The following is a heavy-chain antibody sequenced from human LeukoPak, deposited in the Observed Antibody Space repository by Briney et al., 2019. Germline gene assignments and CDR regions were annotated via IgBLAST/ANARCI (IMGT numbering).Heavy chain of an antibody. CDR2: ISTNGAGT. CDR3: AIVRLYGMDV. J-gene: IGHJ6*04. D-gene: IGHD3-10*01. CDR1: GFTFSTYV. V-gene: IGHV3-64D*06. Sequence: GGSLRLSCSASGFTFSTYVVHWVRQAPGKGLEYVSAISTNGAGTYYADSVKGRFTISRDNSKNTVYLQMSSLRAEDTALYYCAIVRLYGMDVWGKGTTVTVSS.